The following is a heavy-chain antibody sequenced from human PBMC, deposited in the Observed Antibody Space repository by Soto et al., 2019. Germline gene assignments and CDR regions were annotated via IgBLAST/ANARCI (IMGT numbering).Heavy chain of an antibody. J-gene: IGHJ4*02. V-gene: IGHV3-23*01. CDR2: ISGSGLST. Sequence: SCKASGFTFSSYAMSWVRQAPGKGLEWVSGISGSGLSTNYADSVKGRFTISRDNSKNTLYLQMNSLRAEDTAVYYCAKMTTRRFDYWGQGTLVTVSS. CDR1: GFTFSSYA. CDR3: AKMTTRRFDY. D-gene: IGHD4-17*01.